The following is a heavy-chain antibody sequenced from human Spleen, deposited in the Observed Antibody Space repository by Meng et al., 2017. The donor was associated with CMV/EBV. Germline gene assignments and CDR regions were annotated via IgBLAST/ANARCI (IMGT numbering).Heavy chain of an antibody. J-gene: IGHJ4*02. V-gene: IGHV3-53*01. Sequence: GGSLRLSCAASGFTVSSNYMTWVRQAPGKGLEWVSVIYIDGRTYYTDSVMGRFTFSRDNSKNTVYLQMNSLRADDTAVYYCARALEATYEFDYWGQGTLVTVSS. CDR3: ARALEATYEFDY. CDR1: GFTVSSNY. D-gene: IGHD3-16*01. CDR2: IYIDGRT.